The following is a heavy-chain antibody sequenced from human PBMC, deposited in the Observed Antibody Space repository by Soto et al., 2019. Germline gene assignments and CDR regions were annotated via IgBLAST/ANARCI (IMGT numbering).Heavy chain of an antibody. Sequence: GGSLRLSCAASGVTFSSYAMIWVRQAPGKGLVWVSAISGSGGSTYYADSVKGRFTISRDNSKNTLYLQMNSLRAEDTAVYYCAKDLLQQPYGGYISYWAQGTLVTVSS. CDR1: GVTFSSYA. J-gene: IGHJ4*02. CDR3: AKDLLQQPYGGYISY. CDR2: ISGSGGST. V-gene: IGHV3-23*01. D-gene: IGHD6-13*01.